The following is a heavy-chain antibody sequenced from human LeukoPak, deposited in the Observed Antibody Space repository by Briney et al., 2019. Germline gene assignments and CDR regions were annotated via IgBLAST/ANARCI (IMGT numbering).Heavy chain of an antibody. D-gene: IGHD1-26*01. CDR1: GGSFSGYY. CDR3: ARVGGGSSVLYFDY. J-gene: IGHJ4*02. V-gene: IGHV4-34*01. Sequence: SETLALICAVYGGSFSGYYWSWIRQSPGKGLEWIGEINHSGSANYNPSLKSRVTISVDTSKNQFSLKLNSVSAADTAVYYCARVGGGSSVLYFDYWGQGTLVTVSS. CDR2: INHSGSA.